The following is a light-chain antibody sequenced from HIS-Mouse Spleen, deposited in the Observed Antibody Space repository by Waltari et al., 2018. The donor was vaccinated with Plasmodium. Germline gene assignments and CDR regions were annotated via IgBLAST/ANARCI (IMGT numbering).Light chain of an antibody. CDR1: ALPKKY. CDR2: EDR. CDR3: YSTDSSGNHRV. Sequence: SYELTQPPSVSVSPGQTARITCPGDALPKKYACWYQKKSGKAPVLVIYEDRKRSSGIPDRFSGSSSGTMATLTISGAQVGDEADYYCYSTDSSGNHRVFGGGTKLTVL. V-gene: IGLV3-10*01. J-gene: IGLJ3*02.